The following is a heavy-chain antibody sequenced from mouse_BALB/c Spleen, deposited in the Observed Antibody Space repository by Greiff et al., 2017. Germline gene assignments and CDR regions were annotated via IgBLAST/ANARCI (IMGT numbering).Heavy chain of an antibody. CDR1: GYTFTDYN. D-gene: IGHD2-10*02. CDR2: IYPYNGGT. CDR3: ARSGYGNDLYFDY. J-gene: IGHJ2*01. Sequence: VQLKESGPELVKPGASVKISCKASGYTFTDYNMHWVKQSHGKSLEWIGYIYPYNGGTGYNQKFKSKATLTVDNSSSTAYMELRSLTSEDSAVYYCARSGYGNDLYFDYWGQGTTLTVSS. V-gene: IGHV1S29*02.